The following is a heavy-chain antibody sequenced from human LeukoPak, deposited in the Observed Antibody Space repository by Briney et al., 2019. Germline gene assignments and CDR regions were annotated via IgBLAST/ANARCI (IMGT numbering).Heavy chain of an antibody. CDR3: ARAPSAAWHNFDY. V-gene: IGHV3-30*04. D-gene: IGHD1-26*01. Sequence: GGSLRLSCTASGFPFSDYTMHWLRQAPGKGLEWVAVISYDATQKYYVDSVQGRFTISRDNSRNTLYLQMNSLGPEDTAFYFCARAPSAAWHNFDYWGQGTLVTVSS. CDR2: ISYDATQK. J-gene: IGHJ4*01. CDR1: GFPFSDYT.